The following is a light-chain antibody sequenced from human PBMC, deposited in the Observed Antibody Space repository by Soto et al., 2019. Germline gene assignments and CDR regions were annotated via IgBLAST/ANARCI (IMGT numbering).Light chain of an antibody. CDR1: SSDIGAHTD. Sequence: QSALTQPASVSGSPGQSITISCTGTSSDIGAHTDVSWFQQHPGKVPKVIIYNVSTRPSGISDRFSGSKSGNTASLTISGLQAEDEADYYCSSYAGGVVVFGGGTKVTVL. J-gene: IGLJ2*01. V-gene: IGLV2-14*01. CDR3: SSYAGGVVV. CDR2: NVS.